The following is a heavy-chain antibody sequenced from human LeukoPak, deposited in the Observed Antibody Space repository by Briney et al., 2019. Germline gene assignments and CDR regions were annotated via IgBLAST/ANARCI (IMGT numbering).Heavy chain of an antibody. Sequence: GGSLRLSCAASGFSFSSFLMYWVRQVPGKGLVYVSRVNNEGTGTTYADSVKGRFTISRDNAKNTVYLQMNSLRDEDTAVYYCTRGGPDHAFDIWGQGTMVTVSS. CDR1: GFSFSSFL. J-gene: IGHJ3*02. CDR3: TRGGPDHAFDI. V-gene: IGHV3-74*01. CDR2: VNNEGTGT. D-gene: IGHD1-14*01.